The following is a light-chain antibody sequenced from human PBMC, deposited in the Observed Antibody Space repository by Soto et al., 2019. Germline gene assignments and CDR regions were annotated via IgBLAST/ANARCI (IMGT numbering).Light chain of an antibody. Sequence: QSVLTRPASVSGSPGQSITISCTGTSSDVGGYNYVSWYQQHPGKAPKLMIYEVSNRPSGVSNRFSGSKSGNTASLTISGLQAEDEADYYCSSYTSSSTPYVFGPATNVTVL. CDR3: SSYTSSSTPYV. CDR1: SSDVGGYNY. CDR2: EVS. J-gene: IGLJ1*01. V-gene: IGLV2-14*01.